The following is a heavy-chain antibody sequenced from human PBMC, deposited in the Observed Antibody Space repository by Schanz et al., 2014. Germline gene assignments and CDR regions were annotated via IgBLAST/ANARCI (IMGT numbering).Heavy chain of an antibody. CDR2: INSVGSNT. Sequence: EVQLVQSGGGLVQPGGSLRLSCAASGFTFSSHWMHWVRQDPGKGLVWVARINSVGSNTDYADSVTGRFTISRDSAKNSLYLQMNGLRAEDTAVYYCARVALPGYSSPRDAFDIWGQGTMVTVSS. J-gene: IGHJ3*02. CDR3: ARVALPGYSSPRDAFDI. CDR1: GFTFSSHW. V-gene: IGHV3-74*01. D-gene: IGHD5-18*01.